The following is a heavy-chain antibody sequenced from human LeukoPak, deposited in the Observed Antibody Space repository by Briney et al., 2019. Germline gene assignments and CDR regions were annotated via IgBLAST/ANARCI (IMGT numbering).Heavy chain of an antibody. CDR1: RYTFTGFY. J-gene: IGHJ4*02. CDR2: INPNTGDT. Sequence: GASVKVSCKASRYTFTGFYIHWVRQAPGQGLERMGWINPNTGDTNYAQTFQGRVSMTRDPSITTAYMELSRLRSDDTAIYYCARDPLLTGYYWPYYFDYWGQGTLVTVSS. D-gene: IGHD3-9*01. V-gene: IGHV1-2*02. CDR3: ARDPLLTGYYWPYYFDY.